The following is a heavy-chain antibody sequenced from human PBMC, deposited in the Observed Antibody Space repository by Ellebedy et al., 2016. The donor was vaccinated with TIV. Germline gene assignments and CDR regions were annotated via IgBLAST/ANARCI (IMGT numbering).Heavy chain of an antibody. V-gene: IGHV1-18*01. CDR1: GYTFTNYG. Sequence: VSVKVSCKTSGYTFTNYGISWVRQAPGQGLEWMGWISAYTGNSEYAQKFQGRVTVTTDTSTSTAYVELRRLRSDDTAVYYCARDMVQGMVSRYLWFDYWGQGTLITVSS. CDR2: ISAYTGNS. J-gene: IGHJ4*02. CDR3: ARDMVQGMVSRYLWFDY. D-gene: IGHD5/OR15-5a*01.